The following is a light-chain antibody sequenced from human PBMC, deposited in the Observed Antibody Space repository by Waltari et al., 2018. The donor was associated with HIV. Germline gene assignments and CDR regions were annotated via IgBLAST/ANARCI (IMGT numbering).Light chain of an antibody. CDR3: QQYYSSPPT. J-gene: IGKJ1*01. CDR2: WAS. Sequence: DIVMTQSPDSLAVSLGEGATINCKSSQSVLYSSSNKNYLAWYQQKPGQPPKLLIYWASTRESGVPDRFSGSGSGTDFTLTISSLQAEDVAVYYCQQYYSSPPTFGQGTKVEIK. CDR1: QSVLYSSSNKNY. V-gene: IGKV4-1*01.